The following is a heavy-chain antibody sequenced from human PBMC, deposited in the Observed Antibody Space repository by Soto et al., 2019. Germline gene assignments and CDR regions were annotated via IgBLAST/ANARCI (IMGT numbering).Heavy chain of an antibody. D-gene: IGHD2-21*02. CDR3: ARSIVVVTALDY. CDR2: INAGNGNT. Sequence: QVQLVRSGAEEKKPGASVKVSGKASGYPFTSYAMHWVRQAPGQRLEWMGWINAGNGNTKYSQKFQGRVTITRDTSASTAYMELSSLRSEDTAVYYCARSIVVVTALDYWGQGTLVTVSS. J-gene: IGHJ4*02. V-gene: IGHV1-3*05. CDR1: GYPFTSYA.